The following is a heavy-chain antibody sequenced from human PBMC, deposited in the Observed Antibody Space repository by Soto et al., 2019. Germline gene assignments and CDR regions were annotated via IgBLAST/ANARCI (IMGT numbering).Heavy chain of an antibody. CDR1: GLTVSSSY. J-gene: IGHJ6*02. CDR2: IDRDGST. CDR3: ARDGPRTEAGSEQPRFGMDV. D-gene: IGHD3-10*01. V-gene: IGHV3-53*01. Sequence: PGGSLRLSCAASGLTVSSSYMAWVRQAPGKGLEWVSLIDRDGSTYYADSVKGRFTISRDNSKNTLYLQMNSLTAEDTALYYCARDGPRTEAGSEQPRFGMDVWGQGTTVTVSS.